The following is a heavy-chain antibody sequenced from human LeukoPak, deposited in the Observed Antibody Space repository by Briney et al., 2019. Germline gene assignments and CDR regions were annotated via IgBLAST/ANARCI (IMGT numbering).Heavy chain of an antibody. V-gene: IGHV3-20*04. J-gene: IGHJ4*02. Sequence: GGSLRLSCAASGFTFSSYWMSWVRQAPGKGLEWVSGINWNGGSTGYADSVKGRFTISRDNAKNSLYLQMNSLRAEDTAVYYCARDYYGSGSYSHHAPIDYWGQGTLVTVSS. D-gene: IGHD3-10*01. CDR2: INWNGGST. CDR3: ARDYYGSGSYSHHAPIDY. CDR1: GFTFSSYW.